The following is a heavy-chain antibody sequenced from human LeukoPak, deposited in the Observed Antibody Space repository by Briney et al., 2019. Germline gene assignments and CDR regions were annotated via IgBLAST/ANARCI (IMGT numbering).Heavy chain of an antibody. Sequence: SETLSLTCAVYGGSFSGYYWCWIGQPPGKGLEWIGQMNHSGSTNYNPSLKSRVTISVDTSKNQFSLKLSSVTAADTAVYYCARGLRYSSSWYYLFDYWGQGTLVTVSS. D-gene: IGHD6-13*01. V-gene: IGHV4-34*01. CDR3: ARGLRYSSSWYYLFDY. CDR2: MNHSGST. CDR1: GGSFSGYY. J-gene: IGHJ4*02.